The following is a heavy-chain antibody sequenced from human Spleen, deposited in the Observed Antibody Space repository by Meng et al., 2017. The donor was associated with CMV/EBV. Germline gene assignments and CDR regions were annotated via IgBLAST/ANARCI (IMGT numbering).Heavy chain of an antibody. CDR3: ARASVDQYYFDY. V-gene: IGHV4-59*01. Sequence: SCTVSGGSISSYYWSWIRQPPGKGLEWIGYIYYSGSTNYNPSLKSRVTISVDTSKNQFSLKLSSVTAADTAVYYCARASVDQYYFDYWGQGTLVTVSS. J-gene: IGHJ4*02. CDR2: IYYSGST. CDR1: GGSISSYY. D-gene: IGHD6-19*01.